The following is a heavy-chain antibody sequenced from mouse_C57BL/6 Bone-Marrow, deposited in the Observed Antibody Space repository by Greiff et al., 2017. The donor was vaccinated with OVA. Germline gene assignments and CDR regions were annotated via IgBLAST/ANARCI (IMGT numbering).Heavy chain of an antibody. Sequence: EVKLVESGPGLVKPSQSLSLTCSVTGYSITSGYYWNWIRQFPGNKLEWMGYISYDGSNNYNPSLKNRISITRDTSKNQFFLKLNSVTTEDTATYYCAQENNYYGSSPAWFAYWGQGTLVTVSA. CDR2: ISYDGSN. CDR1: GYSITSGYY. CDR3: AQENNYYGSSPAWFAY. D-gene: IGHD1-1*01. V-gene: IGHV3-6*01. J-gene: IGHJ3*01.